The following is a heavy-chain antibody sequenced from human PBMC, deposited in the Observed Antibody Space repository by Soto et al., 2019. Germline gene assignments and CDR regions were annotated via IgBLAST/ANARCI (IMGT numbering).Heavy chain of an antibody. Sequence: SETLCLPCPVSGGSISSCGYYWSWIRQHPGKGLEWIGYIYYSGSTYYNPSLKSRVTISVDTSKNQFSLKLSSVTAADTAVYYCARDSGPGYCSGGSCYGYGMDFWGQGTTVTVSS. CDR3: ARDSGPGYCSGGSCYGYGMDF. J-gene: IGHJ6*02. V-gene: IGHV4-31*03. CDR1: GGSISSCGYY. CDR2: IYYSGST. D-gene: IGHD2-15*01.